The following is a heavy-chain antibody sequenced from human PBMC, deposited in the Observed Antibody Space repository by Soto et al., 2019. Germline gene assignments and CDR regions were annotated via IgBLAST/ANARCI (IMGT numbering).Heavy chain of an antibody. Sequence: GSLRLSCAASGFTFSSYAMSWVRQAPGKGLEWVSAISGSGGSTYYADSVKGRFTISRDNSKNTLYLQMNSLRAEDTAVYYCANLEMMGIVVVPAAPFDYWGQGTLVTVSS. V-gene: IGHV3-23*01. D-gene: IGHD2-2*03. CDR1: GFTFSSYA. CDR3: ANLEMMGIVVVPAAPFDY. CDR2: ISGSGGST. J-gene: IGHJ4*02.